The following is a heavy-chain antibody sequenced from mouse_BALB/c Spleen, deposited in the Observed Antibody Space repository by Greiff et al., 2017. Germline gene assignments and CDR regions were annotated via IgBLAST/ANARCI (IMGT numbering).Heavy chain of an antibody. J-gene: IGHJ4*01. D-gene: IGHD2-14*01. CDR2: IDPENGDT. CDR1: GFNIKDYY. V-gene: IGHV14-4*02. CDR3: ARDYRYAMDY. Sequence: VQLQQSGAELMRSGASVKLSCTASGFNIKDYYMHWVKQRPEQGLEWIGWIDPENGDTEYAPKFQGKATMTADTSSNTAYMQLNSLTSEDSAVYYCARDYRYAMDYWGQGTSVTVSS.